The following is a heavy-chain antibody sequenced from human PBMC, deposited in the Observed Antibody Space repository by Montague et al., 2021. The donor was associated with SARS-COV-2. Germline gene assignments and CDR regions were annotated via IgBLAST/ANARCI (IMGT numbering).Heavy chain of an antibody. J-gene: IGHJ4*02. CDR1: GGSFSAYY. CDR2: IYNSGST. V-gene: IGHV4-34*01. CDR3: SRHARVSSGWHSPFPLFRDL. Sequence: SETLSLTYAVYGGSFSAYYWSWIRQPPGKGLEWIGKIYNSGSTSYNPSLRSRVTMSADTAIKRSSLTLGSVTATDTAVYYCSRHARVSSGWHSPFPLFRDLWGQGDLGTGPS. D-gene: IGHD6-19*01.